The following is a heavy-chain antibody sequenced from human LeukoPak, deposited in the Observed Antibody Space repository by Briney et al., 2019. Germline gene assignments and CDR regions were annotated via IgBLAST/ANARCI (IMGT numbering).Heavy chain of an antibody. D-gene: IGHD2-21*02. CDR1: GFTFSSYW. J-gene: IGHJ4*02. V-gene: IGHV3-7*01. CDR2: INQDGSEK. Sequence: PGGSLRLSCAASGFTFSSYWMSWVRQAPGKGLEWVANINQDGSEKYYVDSVKGRFTISRDNAKNSLYLQMNSLRAEDTAVYYCARDREIVVVTATFDYSGQGTLVTVSS. CDR3: ARDREIVVVTATFDY.